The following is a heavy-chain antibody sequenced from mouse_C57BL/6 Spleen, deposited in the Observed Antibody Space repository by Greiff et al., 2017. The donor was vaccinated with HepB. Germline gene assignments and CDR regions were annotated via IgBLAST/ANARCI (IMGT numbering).Heavy chain of an antibody. Sequence: EVKLQESGPELVKPGASVKISCKASGYSFTDYNMNWVKQSNGKSLEWIGVINPNYGTTSYNQKFKGKATLTVDQSSSTAYMQLNSLTSEDSAVYYCARAYYSNYEIYYAMDYWGQGTSVTVSS. CDR3: ARAYYSNYEIYYAMDY. CDR1: GYSFTDYN. J-gene: IGHJ4*01. V-gene: IGHV1-39*01. D-gene: IGHD2-5*01. CDR2: INPNYGTT.